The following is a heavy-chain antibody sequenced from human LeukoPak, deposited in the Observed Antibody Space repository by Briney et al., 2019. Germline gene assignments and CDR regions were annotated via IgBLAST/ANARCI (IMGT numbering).Heavy chain of an antibody. CDR1: GFTFSTYV. V-gene: IGHV3-23*01. Sequence: GGSLRLSCAASGFTFSTYVMTWVRQVPGKGLEWVSSINTSGGRTHYADSVKGRFTISRDNSKNTLYLQMNSLRAEDTAVYYCAKDADQVFDYWGQGTLVTVSS. CDR3: AKDADQVFDY. J-gene: IGHJ4*02. CDR2: INTSGGRT. D-gene: IGHD2-2*01.